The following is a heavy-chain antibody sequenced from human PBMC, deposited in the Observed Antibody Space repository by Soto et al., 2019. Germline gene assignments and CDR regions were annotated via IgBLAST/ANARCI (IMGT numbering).Heavy chain of an antibody. D-gene: IGHD3-22*01. CDR3: ARSHYYDSSGYYLIDY. CDR1: GYTFTSYG. Sequence: ASVEVSCEASGYTFTSYGISWVRQAPGEGLEWMGWISAYNGNTNYAQKLQGRVTMTTDTSTSTAYMELRSLRSDDTAVYYCARSHYYDSSGYYLIDYWGQGTLVTVSS. V-gene: IGHV1-18*01. CDR2: ISAYNGNT. J-gene: IGHJ4*02.